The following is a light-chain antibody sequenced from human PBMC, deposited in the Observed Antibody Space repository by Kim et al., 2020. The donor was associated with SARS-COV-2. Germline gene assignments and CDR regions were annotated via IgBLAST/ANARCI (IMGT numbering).Light chain of an antibody. J-gene: IGKJ4*01. V-gene: IGKV1-33*01. CDR1: QDISNY. CDR3: QQYDNLPPKLT. CDR2: DAS. Sequence: DIQMTQSPSSLSASVGDRVTITCQASQDISNYLNWYQQKPGKAPKLLIYDASNLETGVPSRFSGSGSGIDFTFTISSLQPEDIATYYCQQYDNLPPKLTFGGGTKVDIK.